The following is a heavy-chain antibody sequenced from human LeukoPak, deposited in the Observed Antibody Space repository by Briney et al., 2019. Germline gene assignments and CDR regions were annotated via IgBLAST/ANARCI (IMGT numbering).Heavy chain of an antibody. V-gene: IGHV3-23*01. CDR1: VFNFS. D-gene: IGHD6-19*01. Sequence: GGSLRLSCTASVFNFSVAWVRQAPGMGLEWVSSISGSGQTTYYANFVRGRFTISRDSSKNTVYLQMSGLRVEDTALYYCAKMGGRVWYKVPETWGQGTLVTVSS. CDR3: AKMGGRVWYKVPET. CDR2: ISGSGQTT. J-gene: IGHJ5*02.